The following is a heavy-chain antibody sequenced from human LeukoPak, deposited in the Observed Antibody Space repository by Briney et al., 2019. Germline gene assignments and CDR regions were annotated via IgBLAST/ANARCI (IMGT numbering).Heavy chain of an antibody. D-gene: IGHD2-21*02. J-gene: IGHJ5*02. Sequence: ASVKVSCKASGGTFSGYAFSWVRQAPGQGLEWMGGIIPIFGTANYAQKFQGRVTITTDESTSTAYMELSSLRSEDTAVYYCARAHCGGDCYSLRNWFDPWGQGTLVTVSS. V-gene: IGHV1-69*05. CDR3: ARAHCGGDCYSLRNWFDP. CDR1: GGTFSGYA. CDR2: IIPIFGTA.